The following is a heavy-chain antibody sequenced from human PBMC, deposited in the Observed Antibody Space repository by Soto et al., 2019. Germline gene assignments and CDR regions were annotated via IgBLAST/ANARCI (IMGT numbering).Heavy chain of an antibody. CDR2: INPSGGST. CDR1: GYTFTNYY. D-gene: IGHD2-21*01. V-gene: IGHV1-46*01. Sequence: QVQLVQSGAEVKKPGASVKVSCKTSGYTFTNYYMHWVRQAPGQGLEWMAIINPSGGSTKYAQKFQGRVNMTRDTSTSTVYMELSSLRSEDTAVYYCARGGSVVVMTDGFDYWGQGTLVTVSS. J-gene: IGHJ4*02. CDR3: ARGGSVVVMTDGFDY.